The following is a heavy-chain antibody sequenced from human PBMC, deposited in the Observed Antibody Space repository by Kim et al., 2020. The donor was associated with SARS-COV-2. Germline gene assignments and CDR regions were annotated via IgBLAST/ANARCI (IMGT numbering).Heavy chain of an antibody. Sequence: GGSLRLSCTASGFTFGDYAMSWVRQAPGKGLEWVGFIRSKAYGGTTEYAASVKGRFTISRDDSKSIAYLQMNSLKTEDTAVYYCTRDQDIEVAGTGDRGGMDVWGQGTTVTVSS. D-gene: IGHD2-15*01. CDR2: IRSKAYGGTT. V-gene: IGHV3-49*04. J-gene: IGHJ6*02. CDR1: GFTFGDYA. CDR3: TRDQDIEVAGTGDRGGMDV.